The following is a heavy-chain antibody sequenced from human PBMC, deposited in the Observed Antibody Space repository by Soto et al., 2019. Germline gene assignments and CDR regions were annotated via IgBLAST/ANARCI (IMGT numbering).Heavy chain of an antibody. CDR1: GFSFSSYA. D-gene: IGHD5-12*01. J-gene: IGHJ4*02. CDR2: ISARGGSS. V-gene: IGHV3-23*01. Sequence: DVQLLESGGGLVQPGGSLRLSCAASGFSFSSYAMVWVRQAPGKGLGWVAVISARGGSSYFADSVKGRCTLSRDNSKNVLYMEMNRRRAEDPAIYFCAKGSIEYSASVANWGQGTLVVVSS. CDR3: AKGSIEYSASVAN.